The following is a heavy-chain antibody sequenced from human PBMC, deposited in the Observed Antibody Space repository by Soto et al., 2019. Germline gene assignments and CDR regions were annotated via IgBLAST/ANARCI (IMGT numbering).Heavy chain of an antibody. CDR3: TLISYASGSYYYEKYFQH. D-gene: IGHD3-10*01. CDR1: GYTLTELS. CDR2: FDAEDGET. Sequence: ASVKVSCKVSGYTLTELSINWVRQAPGKGLEWMGGFDAEDGETIYAQKLQGRDTMTEDTSVDTAYMELSSLRSADTDVYYCTLISYASGSYYYEKYFQHWGQGTLVNVSS. J-gene: IGHJ1*01. V-gene: IGHV1-24*01.